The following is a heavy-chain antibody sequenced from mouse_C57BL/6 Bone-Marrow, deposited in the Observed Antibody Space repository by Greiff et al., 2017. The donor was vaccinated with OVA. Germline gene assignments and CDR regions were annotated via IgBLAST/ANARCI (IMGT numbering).Heavy chain of an antibody. CDR1: GYSITSGYY. D-gene: IGHD1-1*01. J-gene: IGHJ1*03. Sequence: EVQLQQSGPGLVKPSQSLSLTCSVTGYSITSGYYWNWIRQFPGNKLEWMGYISYDGSNNYNPSLKNRISITRDTSKNQFFLKLNSVTTEDTATYYCARDYYGSSYPYWYFDVWGTGTTVTVSS. V-gene: IGHV3-6*01. CDR2: ISYDGSN. CDR3: ARDYYGSSYPYWYFDV.